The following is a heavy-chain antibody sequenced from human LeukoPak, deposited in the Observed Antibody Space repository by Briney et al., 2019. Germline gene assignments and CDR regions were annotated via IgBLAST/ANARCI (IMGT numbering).Heavy chain of an antibody. V-gene: IGHV3-23*01. CDR3: AKEGFRY. CDR1: GFTFSNYA. J-gene: IGHJ4*02. CDR2: VSGRDDST. D-gene: IGHD3-10*01. Sequence: GASLRLSCAASGFTFSNYAMSWVRQAPGKGLEWVSAVSGRDDSTYYADSVKGRFTISRDNSKNTLYLQMNSLRAEDTAVYYCAKEGFRYWGQGTLVTVSS.